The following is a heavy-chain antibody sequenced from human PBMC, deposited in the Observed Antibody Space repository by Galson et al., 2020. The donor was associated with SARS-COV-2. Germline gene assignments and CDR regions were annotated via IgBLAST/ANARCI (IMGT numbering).Heavy chain of an antibody. Sequence: GGSLRLSCAASGFTFDDYTMHWVRQAPGKGLEWVSLISWDGGSTYYADSVKGRFTISRDNSKNSLYLQMNSLRTEDTALYYCAKDIGGRLLSPCDAFDIWGQGTMVTVSS. CDR3: AKDIGGRLLSPCDAFDI. CDR1: GFTFDDYT. D-gene: IGHD3-10*01. CDR2: ISWDGGST. J-gene: IGHJ3*02. V-gene: IGHV3-43*01.